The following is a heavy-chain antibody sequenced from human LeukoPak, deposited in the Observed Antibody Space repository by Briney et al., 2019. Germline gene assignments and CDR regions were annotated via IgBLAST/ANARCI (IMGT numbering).Heavy chain of an antibody. Sequence: PGRSLRLSCSASGFTFSDYDMNWVRQAPGKGLEWVSSISGLSTHIYYGDSVKGRFSISRDNAKNSVYLQMNSLGVEDTAIYYCGRAFPPLRTSSAGDLWGQGILVTVSS. J-gene: IGHJ4*02. CDR1: GFTFSDYD. D-gene: IGHD3-16*01. CDR2: ISGLSTHI. V-gene: IGHV3-69-1*02. CDR3: GRAFPPLRTSSAGDL.